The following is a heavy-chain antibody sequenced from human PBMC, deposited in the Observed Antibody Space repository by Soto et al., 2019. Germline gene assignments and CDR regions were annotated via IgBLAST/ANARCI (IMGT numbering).Heavy chain of an antibody. CDR3: TRDNPRAPGTLDY. J-gene: IGHJ4*02. CDR2: IRNKANRYTT. V-gene: IGHV3-72*01. CDR1: GFSFSDHY. D-gene: IGHD6-13*01. Sequence: EMQLVESGGGLVRPGGSVRLSCAASGFSFSDHYMDWVRQAPGKGLEWVGRIRNKANRYTTEYAASVKVRFTISRDDSKNALYLQMNSLVTADTAVYFCTRDNPRAPGTLDYWGQGTLVSVSS.